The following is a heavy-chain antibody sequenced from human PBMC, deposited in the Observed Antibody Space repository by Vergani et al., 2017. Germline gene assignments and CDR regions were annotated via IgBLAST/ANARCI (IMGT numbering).Heavy chain of an antibody. CDR2: IYWNDDQ. CDR3: GYRKTECGTTGCFDPVYYYYEMDV. CDR1: GFSLNTRGVS. Sequence: QITLKESGPTLVKPTQTLTLTCTFSGFSLNTRGVSVAWIRQPPGKALDWLALIYWNDDQHYSPSLNNRVTITKDTSKNQVVLTMTNMDYVDTGTYYCGYRKTECGTTGCFDPVYYYYEMDVWGKGTTVTVSS. D-gene: IGHD1-1*01. J-gene: IGHJ6*04. V-gene: IGHV2-5*04.